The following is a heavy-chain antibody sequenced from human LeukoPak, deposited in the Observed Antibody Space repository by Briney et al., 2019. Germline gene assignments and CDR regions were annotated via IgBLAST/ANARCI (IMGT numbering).Heavy chain of an antibody. V-gene: IGHV3-30-3*01. CDR1: GFTFRSYA. Sequence: GGSLRLSCAASGFTFRSYAMHWVRQAPGKGLEWVAVISYDGSNKYYADSVKGRFTISRDNSKNTLYLQMNSLRAEDTAVYYCARDRGSSWYIDYWGQGTLVTVSS. D-gene: IGHD6-13*01. CDR2: ISYDGSNK. CDR3: ARDRGSSWYIDY. J-gene: IGHJ4*02.